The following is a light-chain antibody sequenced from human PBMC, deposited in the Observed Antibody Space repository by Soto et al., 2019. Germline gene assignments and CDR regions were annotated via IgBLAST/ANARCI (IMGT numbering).Light chain of an antibody. CDR2: RAS. V-gene: IGKV1-39*01. CDR3: QQSFHTPYS. Sequence: DIQMTQSPSSLSASVGDRVTIICRASEAISDYLNWCQQRPGQAPKPLIYRASKLHSEVPSRFSGSGSGTDYTLTISGLQPEDFATYYCQQSFHTPYSFGQGTRLEIK. J-gene: IGKJ2*01. CDR1: EAISDY.